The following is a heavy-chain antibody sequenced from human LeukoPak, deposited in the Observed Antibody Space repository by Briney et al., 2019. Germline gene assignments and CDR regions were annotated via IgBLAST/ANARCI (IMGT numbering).Heavy chain of an antibody. D-gene: IGHD1-14*01. CDR2: TYYTSQWSN. CDR1: GDSVSISGVA. Sequence: SQTRSLTCAISGDSVSISGVAWNWIRQSPSRGLEWLGRTYYTSQWSNEYALSVKSRITITPDTSKNPLSLQMNSVTAEDTAVYYCTRGRNSAFDYWGQGTLVTVSS. CDR3: TRGRNSAFDY. V-gene: IGHV6-1*01. J-gene: IGHJ4*02.